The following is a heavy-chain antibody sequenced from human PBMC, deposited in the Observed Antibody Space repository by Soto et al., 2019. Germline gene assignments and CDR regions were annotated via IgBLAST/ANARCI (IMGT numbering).Heavy chain of an antibody. CDR1: GGSFSGYY. J-gene: IGHJ6*02. V-gene: IGHV4-34*01. CDR3: ARGLTYSDFWSGYSRGYYGMDV. CDR2: INHSGST. Sequence: SETLSLTCAVYGGSFSGYYWSWIRQPPGKGLEWIGEINHSGSTNYNPSLKSRVTISVDTSKNQFSLKLSSVTAADTAVYYCARGLTYSDFWSGYSRGYYGMDVWGQGTTVTVSS. D-gene: IGHD3-3*01.